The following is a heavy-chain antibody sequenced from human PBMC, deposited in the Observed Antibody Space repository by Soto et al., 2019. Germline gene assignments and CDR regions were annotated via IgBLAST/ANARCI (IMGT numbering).Heavy chain of an antibody. CDR2: IYPGDSDT. CDR1: VYSFTSYW. Sequence: GESLKISCKGSVYSFTSYWIGWVRQMPGKGLEWMGIIYPGDSDTRYSPSFQGQVTISADKSISTAYLQWSSLKASDTAMYYCVRPGDYYDSSGAFDIWGQGTMVTVSS. V-gene: IGHV5-51*01. CDR3: VRPGDYYDSSGAFDI. J-gene: IGHJ3*02. D-gene: IGHD3-22*01.